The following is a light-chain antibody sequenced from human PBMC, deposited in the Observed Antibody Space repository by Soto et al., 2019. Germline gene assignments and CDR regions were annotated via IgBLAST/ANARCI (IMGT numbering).Light chain of an antibody. Sequence: ELVLTQSPGTLSLSPGARVPLSCRSSQSAYSSYLSWYQQKPGQAPRLLIYGASSRATGIPDRFSGSGSGTDFTLTISRLEPEDFAVYYCQQYGSSSWTFGQGTKVDIK. CDR1: QSAYSSY. CDR3: QQYGSSSWT. CDR2: GAS. V-gene: IGKV3-20*01. J-gene: IGKJ1*01.